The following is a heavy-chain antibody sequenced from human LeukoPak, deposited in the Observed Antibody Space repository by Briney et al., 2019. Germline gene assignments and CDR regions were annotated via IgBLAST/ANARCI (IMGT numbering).Heavy chain of an antibody. CDR3: ARDSSHCSGGSCYIIGP. CDR2: INPNSGGT. V-gene: IGHV1-2*02. J-gene: IGHJ5*02. Sequence: GASVKVSCKASGYTFTGYYMHWVRQAPGQGLEWMGWINPNSGGTNYAQKFQGRVTMTRDTSISTAYMELSRLRSDDTAVYYCARDSSHCSGGSCYIIGPWGQGTLVTVSS. D-gene: IGHD2-15*01. CDR1: GYTFTGYY.